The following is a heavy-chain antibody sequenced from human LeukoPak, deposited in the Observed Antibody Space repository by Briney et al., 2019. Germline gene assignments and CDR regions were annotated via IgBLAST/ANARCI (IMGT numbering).Heavy chain of an antibody. CDR2: IYYSGST. V-gene: IGHV4-30-4*01. J-gene: IGHJ4*02. CDR3: ARLVGAERQGDFDY. CDR1: GGSISSGDYY. D-gene: IGHD1-1*01. Sequence: SETLSLTCTVSGGSISSGDYYWSWIRQPPGKGLEWIGYIYYSGSTYYNPSLKSRVTISVDTSKNQFSLKLSSVTAADTAVYYCARLVGAERQGDFDYWGQGTLVTVSP.